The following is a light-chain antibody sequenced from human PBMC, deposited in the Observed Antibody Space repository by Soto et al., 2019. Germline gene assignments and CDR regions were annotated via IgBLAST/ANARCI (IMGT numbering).Light chain of an antibody. J-gene: IGKJ1*01. CDR2: AAS. CDR1: QSISSY. Sequence: DIQMTQSPSSLSASVRDRVTITCRASQSISSYLNWYQQKPGKAPKLLIYAASSLQSGVPSRFSGSVSGTDFTLTISSLQPEDFATYYCQQSYSTPPWTFGQGTKVEIK. V-gene: IGKV1-39*01. CDR3: QQSYSTPPWT.